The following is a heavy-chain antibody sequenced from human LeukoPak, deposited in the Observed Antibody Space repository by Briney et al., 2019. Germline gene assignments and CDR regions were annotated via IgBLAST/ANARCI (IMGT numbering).Heavy chain of an antibody. CDR2: IVVGSGNT. CDR1: GFTFTSSA. V-gene: IGHV1-58*02. J-gene: IGHJ6*02. CDR3: AADPLIAAAGISMDV. D-gene: IGHD6-13*01. Sequence: GASVKVSFKASGFTFTSSAMQWVRQARGQRLEWIGWIVVGSGNTNYAQKFQERVTITRDMSTSTTYMELSSLRSEDTAVYYCAADPLIAAAGISMDVWGQGTTVTVSS.